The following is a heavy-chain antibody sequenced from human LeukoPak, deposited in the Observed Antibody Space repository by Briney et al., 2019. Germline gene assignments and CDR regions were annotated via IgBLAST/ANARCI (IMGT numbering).Heavy chain of an antibody. D-gene: IGHD6-19*01. CDR1: GGTFSHSA. CDR3: AREGSGSGWWRAFDI. Sequence: ASVTVSCTASGGTFSHSAINWVRQAPGQGLEWMGGIIPLFGTPNYAQRFQGRVTVIADDSTSTAYMELSSLRFDDTAVYYCAREGSGSGWWRAFDIWGQGTMVRVS. CDR2: IIPLFGTP. V-gene: IGHV1-69*13. J-gene: IGHJ3*02.